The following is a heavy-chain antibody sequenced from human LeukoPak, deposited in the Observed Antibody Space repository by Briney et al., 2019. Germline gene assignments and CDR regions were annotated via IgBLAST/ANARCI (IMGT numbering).Heavy chain of an antibody. J-gene: IGHJ3*02. D-gene: IGHD3-3*01. CDR1: SGSFTGYS. Sequence: PSETLSLTCALYSGSFTGYSWNWIRQPPGKGLEWIGEINHSGSANYNPSLESRVTISVDTSKNQFSLNLSSVTAADTAVYYCARHRLEGDTFDIWGQGTMVTVSS. CDR3: ARHRLEGDTFDI. CDR2: INHSGSA. V-gene: IGHV4-34*01.